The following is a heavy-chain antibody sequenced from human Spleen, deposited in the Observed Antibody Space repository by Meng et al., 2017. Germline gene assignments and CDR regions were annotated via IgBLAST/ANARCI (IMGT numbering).Heavy chain of an antibody. CDR2: IYYSGGT. J-gene: IGHJ2*01. D-gene: IGHD3-22*01. V-gene: IGHV4-59*01. CDR3: AASSGRANWYFDL. Sequence: SQTLSLTCTVSGDSIRSYYWSWIRQPPAKGLEWIGYIYYSGGTNYNPSLKSRVTISLDTSRSQFSLKLTSVTAADTAMYYCAASSGRANWYFDLWGRGTLVTVSS. CDR1: GDSIRSYY.